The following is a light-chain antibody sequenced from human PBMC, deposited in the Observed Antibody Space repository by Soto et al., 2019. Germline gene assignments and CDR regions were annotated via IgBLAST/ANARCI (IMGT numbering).Light chain of an antibody. CDR1: SSDVGSYNL. Sequence: QSALTQPASVSGSPGQSITISCTGTSSDVGSYNLVSWYQQHPGKAPKLMIYEGSKRPSGVSNRFSGSKSDNTASLTISGLQAEDEADYYCCSYAGSSTGFGGGTKVTVL. V-gene: IGLV2-23*01. J-gene: IGLJ2*01. CDR3: CSYAGSSTG. CDR2: EGS.